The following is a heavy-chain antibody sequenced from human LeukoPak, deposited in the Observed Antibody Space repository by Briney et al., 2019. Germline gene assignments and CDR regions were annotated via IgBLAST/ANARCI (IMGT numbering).Heavy chain of an antibody. V-gene: IGHV3-11*04. CDR2: VSSSGSTI. J-gene: IGHJ3*02. CDR3: ARVGDYDFWRDDAFDI. CDR1: GFTFSDYY. D-gene: IGHD3-3*01. Sequence: PGGSLRLSCAASGFTFSDYYMSWIRQAPGKGLEWVSYVSSSGSTIYYADSVKGRFTISRSNAKNSLYLQMNSLRAEDTAVYYCARVGDYDFWRDDAFDIWGQGTMVTVSS.